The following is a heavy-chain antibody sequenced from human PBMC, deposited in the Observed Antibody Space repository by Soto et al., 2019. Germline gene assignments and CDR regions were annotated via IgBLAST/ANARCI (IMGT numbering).Heavy chain of an antibody. J-gene: IGHJ4*02. D-gene: IGHD4-17*01. Sequence: EVQLVESGGGLVQPGRSLRLSCAASGFTFDDYAMHWVRQAPGKGLEGVSGISWNSGSIGYADSVKGRFTISRDNAKNALYLQMNSLRAEDTALYYCAKGAPDSGDESLPFDYWGQGTLVTVSS. V-gene: IGHV3-9*01. CDR1: GFTFDDYA. CDR2: ISWNSGSI. CDR3: AKGAPDSGDESLPFDY.